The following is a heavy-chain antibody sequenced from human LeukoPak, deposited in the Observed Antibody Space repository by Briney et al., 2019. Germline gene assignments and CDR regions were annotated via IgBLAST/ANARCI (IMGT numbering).Heavy chain of an antibody. CDR3: ARHAEAGTTSCPLDY. Sequence: SDTLSLTCTVSGGSISSSSYYWGWIRQPPGKGLEWIGSINYSGSTYHNPSLKSRVTISVDTSKNQFSLKVSSVTAADTAAYYCARHAEAGTTSCPLDYWGQGTLVTVSS. V-gene: IGHV4-39*01. CDR1: GGSISSSSYY. CDR2: INYSGST. J-gene: IGHJ4*02. D-gene: IGHD2-2*01.